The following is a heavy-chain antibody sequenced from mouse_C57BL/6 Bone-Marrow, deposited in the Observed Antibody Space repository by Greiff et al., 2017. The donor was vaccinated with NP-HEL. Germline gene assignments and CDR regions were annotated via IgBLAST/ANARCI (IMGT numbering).Heavy chain of an antibody. J-gene: IGHJ3*01. Sequence: VQLKESGPELVKPGASVKISCKASGYSFTGYYMNWVKQSPEKSLEWIGEINPSTGGTTYNQKFKAKATLTVDKSSSTAYMQLKSLTSEDSAVYYCARSIYGSSGAYGGQGTVVTVTA. D-gene: IGHD1-1*01. CDR1: GYSFTGYY. CDR3: ARSIYGSSGAY. V-gene: IGHV1-42*01. CDR2: INPSTGGT.